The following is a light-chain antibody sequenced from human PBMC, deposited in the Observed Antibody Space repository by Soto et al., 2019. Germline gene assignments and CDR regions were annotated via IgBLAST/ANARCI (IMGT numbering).Light chain of an antibody. J-gene: IGKJ1*01. Sequence: DIKMKQSPSALSASVGDRVTITCRASQSISNWLAWYQQKPGKAPKLLIYKASTLKSGVPSRFSGSGSGTEFTLTISSLQPDDFATYYCQHYNSYSEAFGQGTKVDIK. V-gene: IGKV1-5*03. CDR1: QSISNW. CDR3: QHYNSYSEA. CDR2: KAS.